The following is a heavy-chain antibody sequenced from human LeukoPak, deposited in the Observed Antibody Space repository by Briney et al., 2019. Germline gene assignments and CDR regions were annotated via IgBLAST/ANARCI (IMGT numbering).Heavy chain of an antibody. CDR2: TYYRSTWYN. CDR3: ARRLTQYDCFDP. J-gene: IGHJ5*02. Sequence: SQTLSLTCAISGDSASSNSVTWNWIRQSPSRGLEWLGRTYYRSTWYNDYAVSVRGRITVNPDTSKNQFSLHLNSVTPEDTAVYYCARRLTQYDCFDPWGQGILVTVSS. D-gene: IGHD2-2*01. CDR1: GDSASSNSVT. V-gene: IGHV6-1*01.